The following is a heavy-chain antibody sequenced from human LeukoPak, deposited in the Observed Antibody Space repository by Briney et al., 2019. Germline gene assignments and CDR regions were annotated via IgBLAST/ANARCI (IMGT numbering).Heavy chain of an antibody. J-gene: IGHJ5*02. Sequence: SETLSLTCTVSGGSISSNYWSWIRQPPGKGLEWIGYYSGSTNYNPSLKSRVTISVDTSKNQFSLKLSSVTAADTAVYYCARGCSAGTPHNWFDPWGQGTLVTVSS. D-gene: IGHD6-13*01. CDR1: GGSISSNY. CDR2: YSGST. CDR3: ARGCSAGTPHNWFDP. V-gene: IGHV4-59*01.